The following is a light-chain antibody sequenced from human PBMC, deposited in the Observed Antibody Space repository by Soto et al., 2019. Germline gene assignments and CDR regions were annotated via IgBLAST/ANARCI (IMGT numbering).Light chain of an antibody. J-gene: IGKJ3*01. CDR2: AAS. V-gene: IGKV1-27*01. CDR3: QQYGSSPFT. CDR1: QGISNY. Sequence: DVQMTQSPSSLSASVGDRVTITCRASQGISNYLAWFQQRPGKVPKLLIYAASTLQPGVPSRFSGGGSGTDFTLTISGLEPEDFAVYYCQQYGSSPFTFGPGTKVDIK.